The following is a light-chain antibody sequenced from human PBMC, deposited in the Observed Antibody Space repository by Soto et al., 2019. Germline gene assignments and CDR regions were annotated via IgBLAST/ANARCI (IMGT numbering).Light chain of an antibody. J-gene: IGLJ2*01. CDR2: DVN. CDR1: SSDVGGYNY. CDR3: SSYTSSSILVV. Sequence: QSALTQPAYVSGSPGQAITISCTGTSSDVGGYNYVSWYQQHPGRAPKLMIYDVNTRPSGVSSRFSGSKSGNTASLAISGLQAEDEADYYCSSYTSSSILVVFGGGTKLTVL. V-gene: IGLV2-14*01.